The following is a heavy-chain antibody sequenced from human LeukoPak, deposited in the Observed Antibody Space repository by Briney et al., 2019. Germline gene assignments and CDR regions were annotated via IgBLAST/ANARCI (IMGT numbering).Heavy chain of an antibody. CDR3: VLDPPSFIKLPGSRLLSL. V-gene: IGHV3-15*01. CDR2: IRSKSDGGST. J-gene: IGHJ4*02. CDR1: EFTFRTAW. Sequence: GGSLRLSCAASEFTFRTAWMSWVRQAPGGGLEWVGLIRSKSDGGSTEYTPAVKGRFSISRDDSRNMMSLQMDSLTQEDTGVYYRVLDPPSFIKLPGSRLLSLWGQGTRVTVAS. D-gene: IGHD3-16*01.